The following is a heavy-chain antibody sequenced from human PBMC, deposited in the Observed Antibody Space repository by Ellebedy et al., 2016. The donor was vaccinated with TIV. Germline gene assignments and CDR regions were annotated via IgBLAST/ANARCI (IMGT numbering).Heavy chain of an antibody. CDR3: ARDPGGGGNYGDNWFDP. CDR2: IYKDGGT. Sequence: GESLKISCAASGFTVNSYFMSWVRRAPGKGLEWVSIIYKDGGTNYTDSVLGRFTISRDSSENTLYLQMDSLRAEDTAVYYCARDPGGGGNYGDNWFDPWGQGTLVTVSS. CDR1: GFTVNSYF. D-gene: IGHD4/OR15-4a*01. J-gene: IGHJ5*02. V-gene: IGHV3-66*01.